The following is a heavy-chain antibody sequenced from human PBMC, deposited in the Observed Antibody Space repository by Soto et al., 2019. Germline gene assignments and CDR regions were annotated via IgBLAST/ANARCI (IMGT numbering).Heavy chain of an antibody. CDR3: ARAPRRYDFWSGYYDPYYYYGMDV. Sequence: ALVKVSCKASGYTFTGDYMHWVRQAPGQGLEWMGWINPNSGGTNYAQKFQGWVTMTRDTSISTAYMELSRLRSDDTAVYYCARAPRRYDFWSGYYDPYYYYGMDVWGQGTTVTVSS. D-gene: IGHD3-3*01. V-gene: IGHV1-2*04. J-gene: IGHJ6*02. CDR2: INPNSGGT. CDR1: GYTFTGDY.